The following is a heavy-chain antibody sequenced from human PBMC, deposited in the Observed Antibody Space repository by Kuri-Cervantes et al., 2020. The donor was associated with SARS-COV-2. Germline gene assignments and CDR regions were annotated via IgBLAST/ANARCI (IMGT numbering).Heavy chain of an antibody. D-gene: IGHD3-22*01. V-gene: IGHV4-61*01. CDR1: GGSVSSGSYY. CDR2: IYYSGST. J-gene: IGHJ4*02. CDR3: AGVNRYYDSSGLDY. Sequence: GSLRLSCTVSGGSVSSGSYYWSWIRQPPGKGLEWIGYIYYSGSTNYNPSLKSRVTISVDTSKNQFSLKLSSVTAADTAVYYCAGVNRYYDSSGLDYWGQGTLVTVSS.